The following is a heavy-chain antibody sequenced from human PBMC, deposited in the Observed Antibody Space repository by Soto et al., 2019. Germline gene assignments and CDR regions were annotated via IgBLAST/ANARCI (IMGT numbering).Heavy chain of an antibody. D-gene: IGHD3-3*02. J-gene: IGHJ4*02. V-gene: IGHV4-39*01. CDR3: ARLPSRHLVDY. CDR1: GSSINSSGYY. CDR2: MFYGVST. Sequence: SETLSLTCTVSGSSINSSGYYWGWTRQPPGKGLEWIGSMFYGVSTYYNPSLKSRVTVSVDTSKNQFSLNLRSVTAADTAVYYCARLPSRHLVDYWGQGTLVTVSS.